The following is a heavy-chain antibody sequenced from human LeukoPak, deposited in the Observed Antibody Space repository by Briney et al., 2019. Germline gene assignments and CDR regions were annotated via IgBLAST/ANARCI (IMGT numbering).Heavy chain of an antibody. CDR2: ISGSGGST. D-gene: IGHD6-6*01. CDR3: AKVGRSYSSSYYFDY. Sequence: GGSLRLSCAASGFTFSSYAMSWVRQAPGKGLEWVSAISGSGGSTYYADSVEGRFTISRDNSKNTLYLQMNSLRAEDTAVYYCAKVGRSYSSSYYFDYWGQGTLVTVSS. J-gene: IGHJ4*02. CDR1: GFTFSSYA. V-gene: IGHV3-23*01.